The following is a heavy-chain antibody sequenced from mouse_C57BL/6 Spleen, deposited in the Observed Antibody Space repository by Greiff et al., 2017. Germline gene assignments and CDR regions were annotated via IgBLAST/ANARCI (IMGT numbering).Heavy chain of an antibody. D-gene: IGHD2-5*01. CDR3: ARSDSNYDRNDYYAMDY. V-gene: IGHV1-39*01. CDR1: GYSFTDYN. J-gene: IGHJ4*01. Sequence: EVQLQQSGPELVKPGASVKISCKASGYSFTDYNMNWVKQSNGKSLEWIGVINPNYGTTSYNQKFKGKATLTVDQSSSTAYMQLNSLASEDSAVYYCARSDSNYDRNDYYAMDYWGQGTSVTVSS. CDR2: INPNYGTT.